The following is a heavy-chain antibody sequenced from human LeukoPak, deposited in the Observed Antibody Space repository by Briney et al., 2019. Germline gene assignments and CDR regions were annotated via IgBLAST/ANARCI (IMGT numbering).Heavy chain of an antibody. Sequence: SETLSLTCTVSGGSISSYYWSWIRQPPGKGLEWIGYIYYSGSTNYSPSLKSRVTISVDTSKNQFSLKLSSVTAADTAVYYCARRGWEDAFDIWGQGTMVTVSS. CDR2: IYYSGST. V-gene: IGHV4-59*12. J-gene: IGHJ3*02. D-gene: IGHD1-26*01. CDR3: ARRGWEDAFDI. CDR1: GGSISSYY.